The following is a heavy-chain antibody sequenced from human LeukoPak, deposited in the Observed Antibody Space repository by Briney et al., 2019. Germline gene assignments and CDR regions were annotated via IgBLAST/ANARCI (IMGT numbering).Heavy chain of an antibody. CDR1: GGSISSYY. CDR2: IYYSGST. D-gene: IGHD6-13*01. CDR3: ARVLRASSWYLGLDY. J-gene: IGHJ4*02. V-gene: IGHV4-59*12. Sequence: ETLSLTCTVSGGSISSYYWSWIRQPPGKGLEWIGYIYYSGSTNYNPSLKSRVTISVDTSKNQFSLKLSSVTAADTAVYYCARVLRASSWYLGLDYWGQGTLVTVSS.